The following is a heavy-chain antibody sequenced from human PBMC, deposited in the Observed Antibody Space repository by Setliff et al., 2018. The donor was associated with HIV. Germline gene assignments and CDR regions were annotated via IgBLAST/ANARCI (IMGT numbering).Heavy chain of an antibody. D-gene: IGHD3-10*01. CDR1: GYTFTNYY. V-gene: IGHV1-46*01. Sequence: ASVKVSCKASGYTFTNYYIHWVRPAPGQGLEWMRIINPSGNITNYAQKLQGRVTMTKDTSTSTVYMEVRSLRPEDTAVYYCAREDKGYYGSGLGWAQGTLVTVSS. J-gene: IGHJ4*02. CDR2: INPSGNIT. CDR3: AREDKGYYGSGLG.